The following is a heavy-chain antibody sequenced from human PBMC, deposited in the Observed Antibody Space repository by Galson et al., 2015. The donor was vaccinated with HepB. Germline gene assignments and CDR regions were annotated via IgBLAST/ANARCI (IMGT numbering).Heavy chain of an antibody. CDR1: GYTFTSYG. V-gene: IGHV1-18*04. J-gene: IGHJ6*02. Sequence: SVKVSCKASGYTFTSYGISWVRQAPGQGLEWMGWISAYNGNTNYAQKLQGRVTMTTDTSTSTAYMELRSLRSDDTAVYYCARVSFLEGRKYYYYYGMDVWGQGTTVTVSS. CDR3: ARVSFLEGRKYYYYYGMDV. CDR2: ISAYNGNT. D-gene: IGHD3-3*01.